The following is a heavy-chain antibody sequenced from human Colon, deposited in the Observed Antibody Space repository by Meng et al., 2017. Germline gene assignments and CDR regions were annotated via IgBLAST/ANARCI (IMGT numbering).Heavy chain of an antibody. Sequence: QVQLQKSGPGLVKPSRTLSLTCTVSGGYISSSNWWSWVRQFPGKGQEWVGEISDIGTPMYNPSITSRVTISIDESKSQFSLNLRSVTAAYTGVYYCARGGLTLFHSWGQGTLVTVSS. CDR2: ISDIGTP. V-gene: IGHV4-4*02. CDR1: GGYISSSNW. CDR3: ARGGLTLFHS. J-gene: IGHJ4*02.